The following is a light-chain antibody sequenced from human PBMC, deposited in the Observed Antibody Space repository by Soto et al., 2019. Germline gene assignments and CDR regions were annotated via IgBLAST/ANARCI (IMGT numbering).Light chain of an antibody. V-gene: IGLV1-47*02. J-gene: IGLJ2*01. CDR3: GTWADSLIGVL. CDR1: SSNIGYSY. CDR2: SDY. Sequence: QSVLTQPPSASGTPGQRVTISCSGSSSNIGYSYVYWYQQLPGTDTKILIYSDYQRPSGVPDRCSGSKSGTSASLSISGLRSEAEDDDDYGTWADSLIGVLFGGGTKLTVL.